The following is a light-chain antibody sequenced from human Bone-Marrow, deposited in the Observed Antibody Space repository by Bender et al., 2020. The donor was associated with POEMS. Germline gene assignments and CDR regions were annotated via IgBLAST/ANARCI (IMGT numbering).Light chain of an antibody. CDR2: KDI. CDR3: QSWGSNTAV. J-gene: IGLJ2*01. V-gene: IGLV3-1*01. CDR1: KLGEEY. Sequence: SYELTQPPSVSVSPGQTATITCSGEKLGEEYACWYQQKPGQAPMLVIHKDIERPSGIPERFSGSTSGNTASLTISGTQTMEEADYYCQSWGSNTAVFGGGTKLTVL.